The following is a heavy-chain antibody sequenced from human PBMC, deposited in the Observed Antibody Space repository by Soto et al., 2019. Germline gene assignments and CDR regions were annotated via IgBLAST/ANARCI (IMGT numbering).Heavy chain of an antibody. CDR3: ARVSGKQAYNWFDP. D-gene: IGHD1-26*01. CDR2: IYTSGST. J-gene: IGHJ5*02. V-gene: IGHV4-4*07. Sequence: ASETLSLTCTFSCGSISSYYWSWIRQPAGKGLEWIGRIYTSGSTNYNPSLKSRVTMSVDTSKNQFSLKLSSVTAADTAVYYCARVSGKQAYNWFDPWGQGTLVTVSS. CDR1: CGSISSYY.